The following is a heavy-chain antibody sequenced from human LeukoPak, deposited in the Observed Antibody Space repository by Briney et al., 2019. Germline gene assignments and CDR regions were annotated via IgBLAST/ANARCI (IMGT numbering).Heavy chain of an antibody. V-gene: IGHV3-23*01. D-gene: IGHD2-2*01. Sequence: GGSLRLSCAASGFTFSSYAMSWVRQAPGKGLEWVSAISGSGGSTYYADSVKGRFTISRDNSKNTLYLQMNSLRAEDTAVYYCAKVWCSSTSCHGGAMMDVWGKGTTVTVSS. J-gene: IGHJ6*04. CDR2: ISGSGGST. CDR3: AKVWCSSTSCHGGAMMDV. CDR1: GFTFSSYA.